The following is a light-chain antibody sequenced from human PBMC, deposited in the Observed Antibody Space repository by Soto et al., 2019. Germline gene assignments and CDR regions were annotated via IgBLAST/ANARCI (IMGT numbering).Light chain of an antibody. J-gene: IGKJ1*01. CDR2: GAS. CDR1: QSVSRSY. CDR3: QQYGSSSWT. V-gene: IGKV3-20*01. Sequence: EIVLAQSPGTLSLSPAERATLSCRASQSVSRSYLAWYQQKPGQAPRLLIYGASSRATGIPDRFSGSGSETDFTLTISRLEPEDFAVYYCQQYGSSSWTFGQGTKVEIK.